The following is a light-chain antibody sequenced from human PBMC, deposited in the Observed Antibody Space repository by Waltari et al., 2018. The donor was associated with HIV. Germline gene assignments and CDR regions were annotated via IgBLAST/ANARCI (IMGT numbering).Light chain of an antibody. J-gene: IGKJ1*01. CDR2: GAS. CDR3: QQYNNWPRT. CDR1: QSVSSN. V-gene: IGKV3-15*01. Sequence: EILMTQSPATLSVSPGERATLSCRASQSVSSNLAWYQQKPGQAPRILIYGASTRATDIPARFSGSGSGAQFTLTISSLQSEDFAVYYCQQYNNWPRTFGQGTKVEIK.